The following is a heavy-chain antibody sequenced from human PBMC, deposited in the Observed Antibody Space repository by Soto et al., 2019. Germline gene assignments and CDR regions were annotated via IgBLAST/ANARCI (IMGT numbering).Heavy chain of an antibody. CDR2: VYHSGST. J-gene: IGHJ4*02. D-gene: IGHD1-20*01. Sequence: PSETLSLTCSVSGGSMRNYYWNWIRQPPGRGLEWIGYVYHSGSTNYNPSLKSRVSMSVDVSRNHFSLTLHSVTAADTAVYFCTSSYNTSSSPDYWGQGTLVTVSS. V-gene: IGHV4-59*01. CDR1: GGSMRNYY. CDR3: TSSYNTSSSPDY.